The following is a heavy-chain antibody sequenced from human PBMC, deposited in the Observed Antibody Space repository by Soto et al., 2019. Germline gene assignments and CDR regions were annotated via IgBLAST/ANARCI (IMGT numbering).Heavy chain of an antibody. J-gene: IGHJ4*02. D-gene: IGHD3-22*01. CDR1: GFTFSSYE. V-gene: IGHV3-48*03. CDR2: ISNSGTTI. Sequence: EVQLVESGGGLVQPGGSLRLSCAASGFTFSSYEMNWVRQAPGKGLEWVSYISNSGTTIYYADSVKGRFTISRDNAKNSLYLQMDSLRAEDTAVYYCAKVGYYYDRSGDWGQGTLVTVSS. CDR3: AKVGYYYDRSGD.